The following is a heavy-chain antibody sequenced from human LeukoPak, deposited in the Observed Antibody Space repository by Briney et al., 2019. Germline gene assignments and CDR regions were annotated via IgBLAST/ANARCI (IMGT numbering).Heavy chain of an antibody. Sequence: SETLSLTCTVSGGSISSYYLSWIRQPAGKGLEWIGRIYSRGTTYNPSLKDRVTMSADTSRNHVSLTLNSVTAADTAVYYCASSDYGSGSYMVYWGQGTLVTVSS. J-gene: IGHJ4*02. V-gene: IGHV4-4*07. CDR3: ASSDYGSGSYMVY. CDR1: GGSISSYY. CDR2: IYSRGT. D-gene: IGHD3-10*01.